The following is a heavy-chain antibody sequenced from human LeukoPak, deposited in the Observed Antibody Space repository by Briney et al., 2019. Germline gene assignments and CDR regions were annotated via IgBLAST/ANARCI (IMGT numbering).Heavy chain of an antibody. D-gene: IGHD3-22*01. V-gene: IGHV5-51*01. CDR2: IYPGDSDT. J-gene: IGHJ1*01. Sequence: GESLKISCKGSGYNFTSYWVSWVRQMPGKGLQCLGTIYPGDSDTRYSPSFQGQVTISVDKSVSTAYLQWSSLKASDTAMYYCARSDSSGGARGIQYWGQGTPVTVSS. CDR1: GYNFTSYW. CDR3: ARSDSSGGARGIQY.